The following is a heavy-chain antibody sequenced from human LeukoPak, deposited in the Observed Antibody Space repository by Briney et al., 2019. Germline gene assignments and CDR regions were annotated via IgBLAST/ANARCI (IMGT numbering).Heavy chain of an antibody. D-gene: IGHD4/OR15-4a*01. V-gene: IGHV3-48*01. CDR3: ARRAGAYSHPYDY. CDR2: ISSTGGTI. CDR1: GFNFSIYS. Sequence: GGSLRLPCAASGFNFSIYSMTWVRQAPGKGLQWISYISSTGGTIYYADSVKGRFTISRDKAKNSLYLQMNSLRAEDTAVYYCARRAGAYSHPYDYWGQGTLVTVSS. J-gene: IGHJ4*02.